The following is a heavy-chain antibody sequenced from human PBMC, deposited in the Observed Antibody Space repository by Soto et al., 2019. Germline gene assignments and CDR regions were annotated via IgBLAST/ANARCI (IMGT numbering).Heavy chain of an antibody. V-gene: IGHV1-69*01. CDR3: ARAGGGERWFGELLADY. CDR2: IIPIFGTA. Sequence: QVQLVQSGAEVKKPGSSVNFSCKASGGTFSSYAISWVRQAPGQGLEWMGGIIPIFGTANYAQKFQGRVTITADESTSKAYMELSSLRSEDTAVYYCARAGGGERWFGELLADYWGQGTLVTVSS. CDR1: GGTFSSYA. D-gene: IGHD3-10*01. J-gene: IGHJ4*02.